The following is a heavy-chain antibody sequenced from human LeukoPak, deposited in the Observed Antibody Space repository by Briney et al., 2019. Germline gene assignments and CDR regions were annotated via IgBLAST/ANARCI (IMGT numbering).Heavy chain of an antibody. CDR3: ARDQGLDSSGSFGLDY. V-gene: IGHV1-46*01. J-gene: IGHJ4*02. CDR2: INPSGGST. CDR1: GYTFTSYY. Sequence: ASVKVSCKASGYTFTSYYMHWVRQAPGQGLEWMGIINPSGGSTSYAQKFQGRVTMTRDTSTSTVYMELSSLRSEDTAVYYCARDQGLDSSGSFGLDYWGQGTLVTVSS. D-gene: IGHD3-22*01.